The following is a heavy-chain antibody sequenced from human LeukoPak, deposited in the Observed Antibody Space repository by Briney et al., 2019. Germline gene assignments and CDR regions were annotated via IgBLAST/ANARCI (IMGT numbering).Heavy chain of an antibody. CDR2: ISYDGSNK. Sequence: PGGSLRLSCAASGFTFSGYAMHWVRQAPGKGLEWVAVISYDGSNKYYADSVKCRFTISRDNSKNTLYLQMNRLRAEDTAVYYCARDGPHYYGSGSYYTDAFDIWGQGTMVTVSS. CDR3: ARDGPHYYGSGSYYTDAFDI. J-gene: IGHJ3*02. V-gene: IGHV3-30-3*01. CDR1: GFTFSGYA. D-gene: IGHD3-10*01.